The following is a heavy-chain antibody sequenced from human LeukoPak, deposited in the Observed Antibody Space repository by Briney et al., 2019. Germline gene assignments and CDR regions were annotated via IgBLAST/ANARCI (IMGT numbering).Heavy chain of an antibody. D-gene: IGHD6-19*01. J-gene: IGHJ4*02. CDR1: GFTFSSYE. CDR3: ARDRSVIAVAGTLDY. V-gene: IGHV3-48*03. CDR2: ISSSGSTI. Sequence: GGSLRLSCAASGFTFSSYEMNWVRQAPGKGLEWVSYISSSGSTIYYADSVRGRFTISRDNAKNSLYLQMNSLRAEDTAVYYCARDRSVIAVAGTLDYWGQGTLVTVSS.